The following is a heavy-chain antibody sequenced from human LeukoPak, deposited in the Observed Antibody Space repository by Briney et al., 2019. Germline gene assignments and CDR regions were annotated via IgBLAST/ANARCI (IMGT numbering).Heavy chain of an antibody. CDR3: ARASPEDFWSGYYYYYMDV. V-gene: IGHV3-23*01. J-gene: IGHJ6*03. Sequence: GASLRLSCSASGFTFSSFAMNWVRPAPGKGLEWVSIISGYGDTTYYTDSVKGRFTISRDNSKNTLYLQMNSLRAEDTAVYYCARASPEDFWSGYYYYYMDVWGKGTTVTVSS. CDR1: GFTFSSFA. D-gene: IGHD3-3*01. CDR2: ISGYGDTT.